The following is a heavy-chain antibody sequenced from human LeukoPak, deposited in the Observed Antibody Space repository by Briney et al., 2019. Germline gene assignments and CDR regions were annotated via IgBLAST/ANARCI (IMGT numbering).Heavy chain of an antibody. Sequence: PSETLSLTCAVSGYSISSGYYWGWIRQPPGKGLEWIGSIYHSGSTYYNPSLKSRVTISVDTSKNQFSLKLSSVTAADTAVYYCARKPNDTSFTDYWGQGTLVTVSS. CDR1: GYSISSGYY. V-gene: IGHV4-38-2*01. CDR3: ARKPNDTSFTDY. J-gene: IGHJ4*02. CDR2: IYHSGST. D-gene: IGHD3-22*01.